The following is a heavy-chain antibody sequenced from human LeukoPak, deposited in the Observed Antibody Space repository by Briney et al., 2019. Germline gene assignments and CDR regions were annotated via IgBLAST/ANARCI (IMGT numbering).Heavy chain of an antibody. CDR3: ARSTTPSGWSYFDY. Sequence: SETLSLTCAVSGGSISSYYWSWIRQPPGKGLEWIGYIYYSGSTNYNPSLKSRVTISVDTSKNQFSLKLSSVTAADTAVYYCARSTTPSGWSYFDYWGQGTLVTVSS. CDR1: GGSISSYY. CDR2: IYYSGST. J-gene: IGHJ4*02. D-gene: IGHD6-19*01. V-gene: IGHV4-59*08.